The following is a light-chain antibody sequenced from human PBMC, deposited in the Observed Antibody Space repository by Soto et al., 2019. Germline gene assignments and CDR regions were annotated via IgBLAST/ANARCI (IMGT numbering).Light chain of an antibody. CDR1: SSNIGAGYD. V-gene: IGLV1-40*01. J-gene: IGLJ1*01. CDR3: QSYDSSLGGNYV. CDR2: GSS. Sequence: QFVLTQPPSVSGAPGQRVTISCTWSSSNIGAGYDAHWYQQLPGTAPKLLIYGSSNRPSGVPDRFSGSKSGTSASLAITGLQPEDEADYYCQSYDSSLGGNYVFGTGTKLTV.